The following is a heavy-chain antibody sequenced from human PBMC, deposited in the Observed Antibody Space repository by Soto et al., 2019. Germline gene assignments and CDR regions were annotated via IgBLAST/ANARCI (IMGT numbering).Heavy chain of an antibody. CDR3: ARPLRDSNYYYGMAV. CDR2: TIPMFGKP. J-gene: IGHJ6*02. Sequence: QVQLVQSGAEMQQPGASVRVSCKASGGTFSKYAFSWVRQAPGQGLEWLGGTIPMFGKPNYAQKFQGRVAISAVEWTATVYMELSSLRSEDTAVYFCARPLRDSNYYYGMAVWGQGTTVTVSS. CDR1: GGTFSKYA. V-gene: IGHV1-69*01. D-gene: IGHD3-22*01.